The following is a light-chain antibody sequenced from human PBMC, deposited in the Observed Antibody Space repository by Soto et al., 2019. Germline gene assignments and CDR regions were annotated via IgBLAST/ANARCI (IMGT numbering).Light chain of an antibody. CDR3: SSPVV. CDR2: EVS. CDR1: SSDVGGYNY. V-gene: IGLV2-14*01. J-gene: IGLJ2*01. Sequence: QSALTQPASVSGSPGQSITISCTGTSSDVGGYNYVSWYQQHPGKAPKLMIYEVSKRPSGVSNRFSGSKSGNTASLTISGLQAEDEADYYCSSPVVFGGGTKLTVL.